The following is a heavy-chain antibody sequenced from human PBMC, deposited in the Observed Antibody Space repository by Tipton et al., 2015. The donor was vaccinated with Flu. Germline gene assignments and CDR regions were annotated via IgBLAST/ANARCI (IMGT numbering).Heavy chain of an antibody. CDR3: ARRPGQPPHYDYYYGMDV. J-gene: IGHJ6*02. V-gene: IGHV4-39*07. CDR2: IYYSGST. Sequence: TLSLTCTVSGGSISSSSYYWGWICQPPGKGLEWIGSIYYSGSTYYNPSLKSRVTISVDTSKNQFSLKLSSVTAADTAVYYCARRPGQPPHYDYYYGMDVWGQGTTVTVSS. CDR1: GGSISSSSYY. D-gene: IGHD3-10*01.